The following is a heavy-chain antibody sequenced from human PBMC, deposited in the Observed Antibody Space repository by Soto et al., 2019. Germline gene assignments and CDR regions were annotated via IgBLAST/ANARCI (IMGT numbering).Heavy chain of an antibody. D-gene: IGHD5-18*01. CDR3: AREYSYGANLDY. V-gene: IGHV1-69*13. J-gene: IGHJ4*02. CDR2: IIPIFGTA. CDR1: GYSFINYG. Sequence: SVKVSCKASGYSFINYGISWVRQAPGQGLEWMGGIIPIFGTANYAQKFQGRVTITADESTSTAYMELSSLRSEDTAVYYCAREYSYGANLDYWGQGTLVTVSS.